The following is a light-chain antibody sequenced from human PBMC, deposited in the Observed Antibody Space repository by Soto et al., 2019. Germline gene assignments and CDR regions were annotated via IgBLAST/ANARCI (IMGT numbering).Light chain of an antibody. V-gene: IGLV2-14*03. Sequence: QSVLTQPASVSGSPGQSITISCTGTSSDVGAYDYVSWYQQHPGKAPKLMIYDVINRPSGVSDRFSGSKSGNTASLTISRLQAEDEADYYCSSYASSDTLIFGGGTKLTVL. CDR3: SSYASSDTLI. J-gene: IGLJ2*01. CDR1: SSDVGAYDY. CDR2: DVI.